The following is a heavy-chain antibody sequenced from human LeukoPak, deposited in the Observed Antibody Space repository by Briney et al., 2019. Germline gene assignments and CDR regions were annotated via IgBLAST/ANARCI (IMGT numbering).Heavy chain of an antibody. D-gene: IGHD6-13*01. CDR1: GFTFRSYD. J-gene: IGHJ2*01. CDR2: IGTAGEI. Sequence: GGSLRLSCAASGFTFRSYDMHWVRQATGKGLEWVSGIGTAGEIYYPGSVKGRFTISRENAKNSLYLQMYSLRAGDTAVYYCARAAYSSTWYSRYFDLWGRGTLVTVSS. V-gene: IGHV3-13*01. CDR3: ARAAYSSTWYSRYFDL.